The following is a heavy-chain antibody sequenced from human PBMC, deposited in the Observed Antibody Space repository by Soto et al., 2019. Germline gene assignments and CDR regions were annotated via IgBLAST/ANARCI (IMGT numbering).Heavy chain of an antibody. CDR1: GGTFSSYV. D-gene: IGHD2-15*01. CDR3: ARGSRDCTGGSCFPLPTAEYFRH. J-gene: IGHJ1*01. Sequence: QVQLVQSGPEVKKPGSSVKVSCKASGGTFSSYVFSWVRQAPGQGLEWMGGIIPIFGTANYAQKFRGRVTLIADESTSTAYMEVSSLRSEDTAVYYCARGSRDCTGGSCFPLPTAEYFRHWGQGTLGTVSS. V-gene: IGHV1-69*01. CDR2: IIPIFGTA.